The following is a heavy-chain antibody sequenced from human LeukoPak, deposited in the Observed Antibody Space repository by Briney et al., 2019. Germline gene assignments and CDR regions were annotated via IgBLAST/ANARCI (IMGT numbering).Heavy chain of an antibody. V-gene: IGHV3-23*01. CDR1: GFTFSSYV. CDR3: AELGITMIGGV. D-gene: IGHD3-10*02. Sequence: PGGSLRLSCAASGFTFSSYVMSWVRQAPGKGLEWVSAISGSGGSTYYADSVKGRFTISRDNAKNSLYLQMNSLRAEHTAVYYCAELGITMIGGVWGKGTTVTISS. J-gene: IGHJ6*04. CDR2: ISGSGGST.